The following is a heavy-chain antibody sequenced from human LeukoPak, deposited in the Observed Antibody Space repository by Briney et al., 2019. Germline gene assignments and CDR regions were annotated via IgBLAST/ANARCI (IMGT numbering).Heavy chain of an antibody. D-gene: IGHD6-25*01. CDR3: ARSAQYSYYYYMDV. CDR2: INPNSGDT. CDR1: GYTFTDYY. Sequence: ASVKVSCKASGYTFTDYYINWVRQAPGQGLEWMGRINPNSGDTNYAQKFQDRVTMTRDTSISTAYIELNLLRSDDTAEYYCARSAQYSYYYYMDVWGKGTTVTVSS. V-gene: IGHV1-2*06. J-gene: IGHJ6*03.